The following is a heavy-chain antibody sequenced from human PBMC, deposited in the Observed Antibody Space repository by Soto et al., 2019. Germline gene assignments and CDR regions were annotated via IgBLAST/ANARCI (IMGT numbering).Heavy chain of an antibody. CDR1: GGSISNSNW. D-gene: IGHD1-26*01. V-gene: IGHV4-4*02. CDR3: AHRPIVGAAI. Sequence: SETLSLTCAIFGGSISNSNWWTWVRQPPGKGLDWIGEIFHSGSTNYNSSLMGRVTISVDKANNQFSLKLSSVTAADTAVYYCAHRPIVGAAIWGQGTLVTVSS. CDR2: IFHSGST. J-gene: IGHJ4*02.